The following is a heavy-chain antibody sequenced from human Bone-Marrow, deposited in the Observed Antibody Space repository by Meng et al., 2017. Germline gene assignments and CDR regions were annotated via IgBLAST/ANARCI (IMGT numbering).Heavy chain of an antibody. CDR2: IHYRGST. D-gene: IGHD3-22*01. J-gene: IGHJ4*02. Sequence: QVQLQESGPGLVKPSQTLSLTCTVSGGSISSGDYYWSWIRQPPGKGLEWIGYIHYRGSTYYKPSLKSRLTISVDTSKNQFSLKLSSVTAADTAVYYCARSSTADDYYDSSGFDYWGQGTLVTVSS. CDR3: ARSSTADDYYDSSGFDY. V-gene: IGHV4-30-4*01. CDR1: GGSISSGDYY.